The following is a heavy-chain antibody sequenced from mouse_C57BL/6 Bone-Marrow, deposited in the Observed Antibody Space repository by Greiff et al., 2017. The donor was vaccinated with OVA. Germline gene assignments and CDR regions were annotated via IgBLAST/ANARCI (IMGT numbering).Heavy chain of an antibody. D-gene: IGHD2-1*01. J-gene: IGHJ1*03. CDR3: ALYGNYERWYFDV. V-gene: IGHV1-63*01. CDR2: IYPGGGYT. Sequence: VQLQESGAELVRPGTSVKMSCKASGYTFTNYWIGWAKQRPGHGLAWIGDIYPGGGYTNYNEKFKGKATLTADKSSSTAYMQFSSLTSEDSAIYYCALYGNYERWYFDVWGTGTTVTVSS. CDR1: GYTFTNYW.